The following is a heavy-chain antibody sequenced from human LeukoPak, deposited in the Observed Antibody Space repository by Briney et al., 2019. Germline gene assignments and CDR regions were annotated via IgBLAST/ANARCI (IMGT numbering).Heavy chain of an antibody. Sequence: RTGGSLRLSCAASGFTFSSYAMSWVRQAPGKGLEWVSAISGSGGSTYCADSVKGRFTISRDNSKNTLYLQMNSLRAEDTAVYYCAKDFLPYSSGLDYWGQGTLVTVSS. CDR3: AKDFLPYSSGLDY. CDR1: GFTFSSYA. J-gene: IGHJ4*02. CDR2: ISGSGGST. V-gene: IGHV3-23*01. D-gene: IGHD6-19*01.